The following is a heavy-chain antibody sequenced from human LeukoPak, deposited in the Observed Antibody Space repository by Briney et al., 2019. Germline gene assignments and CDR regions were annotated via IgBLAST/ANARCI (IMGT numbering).Heavy chain of an antibody. J-gene: IGHJ4*02. V-gene: IGHV4-39*07. D-gene: IGHD6-13*01. Sequence: SETLSLTCTVSGGSISSSSYYWGWIRQPPGKGLEWIGSIYYSGSTYYNPSLKSRVTISVDTSKNQFSLKLSSVTAADTAVYYCARDRPETPYSSSWTFDYWGQGTLVTASS. CDR2: IYYSGST. CDR3: ARDRPETPYSSSWTFDY. CDR1: GGSISSSSYY.